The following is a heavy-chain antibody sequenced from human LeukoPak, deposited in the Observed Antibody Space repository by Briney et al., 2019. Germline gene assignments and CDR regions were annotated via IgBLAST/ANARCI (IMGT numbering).Heavy chain of an antibody. Sequence: EASVKVSCKTSGYTFSSYVMHWVRQAPGQRLEWMGWINAGNGNTKYSQKFQGRVTITRDTSASTAYMELSSLKSEDTAVYYCARADYSKNQHYYYYMDVWGKGTTVTVSS. V-gene: IGHV1-3*01. CDR3: ARADYSKNQHYYYYMDV. J-gene: IGHJ6*03. CDR2: INAGNGNT. D-gene: IGHD4-11*01. CDR1: GYTFSSYV.